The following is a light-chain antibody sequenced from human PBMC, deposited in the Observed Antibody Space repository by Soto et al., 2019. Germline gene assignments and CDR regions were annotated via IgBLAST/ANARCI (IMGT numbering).Light chain of an antibody. J-gene: IGLJ1*01. CDR2: DVS. CDR1: SSDVGGYNY. Sequence: QSALTQPASVSGSPGQSITISCTGTSSDVGGYNYVSWYQQHPGKAPKHMIYDVSDRPSGVSNRCSGSKSGNTASLTISGLHADDEADYYCSSYTSSSPYVFGTGTTVTAL. V-gene: IGLV2-14*01. CDR3: SSYTSSSPYV.